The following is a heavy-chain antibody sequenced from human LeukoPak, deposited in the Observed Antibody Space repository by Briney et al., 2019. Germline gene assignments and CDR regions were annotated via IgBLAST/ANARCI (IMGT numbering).Heavy chain of an antibody. CDR3: ARMAYDILTGYFQPNWFDT. D-gene: IGHD3-9*01. CDR1: GYTFTKYG. V-gene: IGHV1-18*01. J-gene: IGHJ5*02. CDR2: ISGYNGNT. Sequence: ASVKVSCKASGYTFTKYGISWVRQAPGQGLEWMEWISGYNGNTKNAQKLQGRVTMTTDTSTNTAYMELRNLRSDDTAVYYCARMAYDILTGYFQPNWFDTWGQGTLVTVAS.